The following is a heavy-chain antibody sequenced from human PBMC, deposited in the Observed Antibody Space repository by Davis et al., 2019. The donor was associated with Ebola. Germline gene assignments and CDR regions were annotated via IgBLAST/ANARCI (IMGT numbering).Heavy chain of an antibody. CDR1: GYTFTSYG. D-gene: IGHD6-13*01. CDR3: ARPHWGGASGRYSSSWYGGY. Sequence: AASVKVSCKASGYTFTSYGISWVRQAPGQGLEWMGWISAYNGNTNYAQKLQGRVTMTTDTSTSTAYMELRSLRSDDTAVYYCARPHWGGASGRYSSSWYGGYWGQGTLVTVSS. CDR2: ISAYNGNT. V-gene: IGHV1-18*04. J-gene: IGHJ4*02.